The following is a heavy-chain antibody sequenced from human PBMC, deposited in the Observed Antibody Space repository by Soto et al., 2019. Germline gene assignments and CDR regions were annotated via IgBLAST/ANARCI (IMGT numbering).Heavy chain of an antibody. CDR2: IIPILGIA. D-gene: IGHD4-17*01. CDR3: ARDQSSGDSPPPPN. Sequence: QVQLVQSGAEVKKPGSSVKVSCKASGGTFSSYTISWVRQAPGQGLEWMGRIIPILGIANYAQKFQGRVTITADKSTSTAYKALSSLRSEDTAVYYCARDQSSGDSPPPPNGGQGTLVTVSS. V-gene: IGHV1-69*08. J-gene: IGHJ4*02. CDR1: GGTFSSYT.